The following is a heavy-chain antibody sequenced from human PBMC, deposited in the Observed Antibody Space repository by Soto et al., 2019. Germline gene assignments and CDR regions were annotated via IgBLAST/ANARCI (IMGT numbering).Heavy chain of an antibody. CDR2: ISDDSSIT. CDR3: VKGGWLDF. Sequence: EVQLLESGGGLVQPGGSLRLSCAASGFTFNTFEMSWFRQPPGRGLEWVSFISDDSSITYYADAVKGRFTISRDNSKYTLYLQMNSLTAEDTAVYACVKGGWLDFWGQGTLVTVSS. D-gene: IGHD3-16*01. CDR1: GFTFNTFE. V-gene: IGHV3-23*01. J-gene: IGHJ5*01.